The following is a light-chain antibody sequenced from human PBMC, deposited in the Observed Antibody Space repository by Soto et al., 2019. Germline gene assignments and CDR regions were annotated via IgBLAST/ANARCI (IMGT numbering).Light chain of an antibody. CDR1: SSDFGSYNL. Sequence: ALTQPASVSGSPGQSITISCTGTSSDFGSYNLVSWYQQHPGKAPKLMIYEVSKRPSGVSNRFSGSKSGNTASLTISGLQAEDEADYYCCSYAGSSTSYVFGTGTKVTVL. J-gene: IGLJ1*01. CDR3: CSYAGSSTSYV. V-gene: IGLV2-23*02. CDR2: EVS.